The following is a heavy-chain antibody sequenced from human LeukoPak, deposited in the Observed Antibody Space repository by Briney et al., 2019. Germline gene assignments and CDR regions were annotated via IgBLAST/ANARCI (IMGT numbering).Heavy chain of an antibody. CDR3: ARGRNAGGPYYSDY. V-gene: IGHV3-21*01. CDR1: GLTFSSYA. J-gene: IGHJ4*02. CDR2: INSAGTSK. D-gene: IGHD4-23*01. Sequence: SGGSLRLSCAASGLTFSSYAINWVRQAPGKGLEWVSSINSAGTSKKYADSLKGRFTISRDNAKNSLFLQLSSLRDEDTAVYYCARGRNAGGPYYSDYWGQGTLVTVSS.